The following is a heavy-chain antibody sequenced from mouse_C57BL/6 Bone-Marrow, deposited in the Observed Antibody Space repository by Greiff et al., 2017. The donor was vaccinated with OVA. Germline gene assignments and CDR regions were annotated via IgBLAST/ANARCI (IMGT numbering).Heavy chain of an antibody. CDR1: GYTFTSYW. V-gene: IGHV1-50*01. Sequence: QVQLQQPGAELVKPGASVKLSCKASGYTFTSYWMQWVEQRPGQGLEWIGEIDPSDSYTNYNQKFKGKATLTVDTSSSTAYMQLSSLTSEDSAVYYCARDYEAMDYWGQGTSVTVSS. J-gene: IGHJ4*01. CDR2: IDPSDSYT. CDR3: ARDYEAMDY.